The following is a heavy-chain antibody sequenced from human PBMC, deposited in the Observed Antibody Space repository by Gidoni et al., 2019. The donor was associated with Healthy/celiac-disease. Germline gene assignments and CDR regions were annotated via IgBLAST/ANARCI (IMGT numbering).Heavy chain of an antibody. Sequence: EVQLLESGGGLVQPGGSLRLSCAASGFTFRSYAMSWVRQAPGKGLEWVAAISGSGGSTYYADSVKGRFTISRDNSKNTLYLQMNSLRAEDTAVYYCASARPLDIVATMGYWGQGTLVTVSS. D-gene: IGHD5-12*01. J-gene: IGHJ4*02. V-gene: IGHV3-23*01. CDR3: ASARPLDIVATMGY. CDR1: GFTFRSYA. CDR2: ISGSGGST.